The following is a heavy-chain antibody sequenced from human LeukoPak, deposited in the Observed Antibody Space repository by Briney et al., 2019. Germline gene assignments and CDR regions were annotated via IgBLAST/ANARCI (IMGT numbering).Heavy chain of an antibody. CDR1: GFTSSTYV. D-gene: IGHD3-10*01. J-gene: IGHJ4*02. V-gene: IGHV3-23*01. CDR3: ARDRSAVRPTSGIDY. Sequence: PGGSLRLSCAASGFTSSTYVMSWVRQAPGKGLEWVSSISGSGSSTYYADSVKGRFTISRDNSKNTLYLQMNSLRVEDTAVYYCARDRSAVRPTSGIDYWGQGTLVTVSS. CDR2: ISGSGSST.